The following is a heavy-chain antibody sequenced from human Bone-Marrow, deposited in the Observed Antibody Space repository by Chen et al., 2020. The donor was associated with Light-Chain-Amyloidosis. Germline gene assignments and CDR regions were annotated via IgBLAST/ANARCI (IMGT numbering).Heavy chain of an antibody. J-gene: IGHJ1*01. Sequence: QVQLVESGGGVVQPGKSLRLSCAASGFTFSTYAMHWVRQAPGKGLAWVGVKWYDGSKKYYADSVKGRFTISRDNSKNALYLQMNSLRVEDTAVYYCTKSPIAVTGAYFQHWGQGTPVSVSS. CDR3: TKSPIAVTGAYFQH. CDR1: GFTFSTYA. V-gene: IGHV3-33*06. CDR2: KWYDGSKK. D-gene: IGHD6-19*01.